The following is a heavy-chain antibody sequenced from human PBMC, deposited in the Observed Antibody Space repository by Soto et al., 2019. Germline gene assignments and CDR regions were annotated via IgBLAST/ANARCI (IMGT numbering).Heavy chain of an antibody. V-gene: IGHV4-30-4*01. CDR3: ARVDGYSGYDYQSYYYGMDV. CDR1: GGSISSGDYY. Sequence: SETLSLTCTVSGGSISSGDYYWTWIRQPPGKGLEWIGYIYYSGSTYYNPSLKSRVTISVDTSKNQFSLKLSSVTAADTAVYYCARVDGYSGYDYQSYYYGMDVWGQGTTVTVSS. J-gene: IGHJ6*02. CDR2: IYYSGST. D-gene: IGHD5-12*01.